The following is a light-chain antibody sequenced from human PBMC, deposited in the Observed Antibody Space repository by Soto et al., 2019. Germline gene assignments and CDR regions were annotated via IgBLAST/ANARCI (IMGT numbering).Light chain of an antibody. CDR2: EVS. V-gene: IGLV2-8*01. CDR1: SSDVGGYNY. Sequence: QSALTQPPSASGSPGQSVTISCTGTSSDVGGYNYVSWYQQHPGKAPKLMIYEVSKRPSGVPDRFSGSRSGNTASLTVSGLQAKDEADYYCTSYADGNNFVLFGGGTKVTVL. CDR3: TSYADGNNFVL. J-gene: IGLJ2*01.